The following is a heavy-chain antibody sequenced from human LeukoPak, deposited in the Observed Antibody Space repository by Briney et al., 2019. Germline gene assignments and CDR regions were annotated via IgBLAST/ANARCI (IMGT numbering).Heavy chain of an antibody. CDR1: GFTFSGYS. V-gene: IGHV3-21*01. CDR3: ARGPVQLERRGWFDP. CDR2: ISSSSSYI. Sequence: GGSLRLSCAASGFTFSGYSMNWVRQAPGKGLEWVSSISSSSSYIYFVDSVKGRFTISRDNAKNSLYLLMNSLRAEDTAVYYCARGPVQLERRGWFDPWGQGTLVTVSS. J-gene: IGHJ5*02. D-gene: IGHD1-1*01.